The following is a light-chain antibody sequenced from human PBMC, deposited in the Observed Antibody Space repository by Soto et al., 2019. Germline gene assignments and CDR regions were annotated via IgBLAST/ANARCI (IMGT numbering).Light chain of an antibody. Sequence: MTHSPSSQYASVGSSVTSTYRASQSVSSNLAWYQQKPGQAPRLLIYGASTRATGIPARFSGSESGTDFTLTISSLQPEDFASYYCQQSYSKPPTFGQGTQLDI. CDR2: GAS. V-gene: IGKV3-15*01. CDR1: QSVSSN. J-gene: IGKJ1*01. CDR3: QQSYSKPPT.